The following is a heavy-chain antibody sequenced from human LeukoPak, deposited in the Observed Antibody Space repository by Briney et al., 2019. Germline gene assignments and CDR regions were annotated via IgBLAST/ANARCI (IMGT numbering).Heavy chain of an antibody. CDR1: GYTFTSYG. J-gene: IGHJ4*02. CDR3: ARDTRASGWSLFDY. V-gene: IGHV1-18*01. D-gene: IGHD6-19*01. CDR2: ISAYNGNT. Sequence: ASVKVSCKASGYTFTSYGISWVRQAPGQGLEWMGWISAYNGNTNYAQKLQGRVTMTTDTSTSTAYMELRSLRSDDTAVYYCARDTRASGWSLFDYWGQGTLVTVSS.